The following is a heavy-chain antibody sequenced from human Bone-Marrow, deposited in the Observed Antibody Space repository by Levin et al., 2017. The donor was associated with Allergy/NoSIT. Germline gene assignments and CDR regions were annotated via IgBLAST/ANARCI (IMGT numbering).Heavy chain of an antibody. CDR2: ISSRNTTI. CDR1: GFSFSSYE. CDR3: AREGLFMVRVFDY. Sequence: SGESLKISCAASGFSFSSYEMNWVRQAPGKGLEWVSYISSRNTTIYYADSVKGRFTISRDNAENSLYLQMNSLRAEDTAIYYCAREGLFMVRVFDYWGRGTLVTVSS. D-gene: IGHD3-10*01. J-gene: IGHJ4*02. V-gene: IGHV3-48*03.